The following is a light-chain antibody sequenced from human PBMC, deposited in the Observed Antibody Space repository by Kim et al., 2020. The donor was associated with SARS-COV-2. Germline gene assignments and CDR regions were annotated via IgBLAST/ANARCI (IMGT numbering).Light chain of an antibody. CDR1: QSVSSSY. CDR2: GAS. V-gene: IGKV3-20*01. J-gene: IGKJ1*01. CDR3: QQYGSSPRT. Sequence: EIVLTQSPGTLSLSPGERATLSCRASQSVSSSYLAWCQQKPGQAPRLLIYGASSRATGIPDRFSGSGSGTDFTLTISRLEPEDFAVYYCQQYGSSPRTFGQGTKMDIK.